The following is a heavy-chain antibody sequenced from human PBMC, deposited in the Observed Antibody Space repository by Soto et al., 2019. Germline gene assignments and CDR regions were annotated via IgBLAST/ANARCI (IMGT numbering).Heavy chain of an antibody. CDR3: ASQGGWNYWQFDY. J-gene: IGHJ4*02. D-gene: IGHD1-7*01. Sequence: QVQLQQWGAGLLKPSETLSLTCAVYGGSFSGYYWSWIRQPPGKGLEWIGEINHSGSTNYNPSLKSRVTISVDTSKNQFSLKLSSVTAADTAVYYCASQGGWNYWQFDYWGQGTLVTVSS. CDR2: INHSGST. V-gene: IGHV4-34*01. CDR1: GGSFSGYY.